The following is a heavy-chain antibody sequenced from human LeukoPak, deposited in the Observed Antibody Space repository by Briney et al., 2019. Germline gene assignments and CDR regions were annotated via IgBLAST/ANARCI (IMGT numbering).Heavy chain of an antibody. CDR3: ATYFCGEYSAYYFDY. D-gene: IGHD2/OR15-2a*01. Sequence: PPGTLSHTCAVSGGSITSSQHWWSWARQPPGKGLEWIGEVYHSGTTNYYPSLKSRVTMSLDKSKNQFSLRLSSVTAADTAVYFCATYFCGEYSAYYFDYWGQGTLVTVSS. V-gene: IGHV4-4*01. CDR2: VYHSGTT. CDR1: GGSITSSQHW. J-gene: IGHJ4*02.